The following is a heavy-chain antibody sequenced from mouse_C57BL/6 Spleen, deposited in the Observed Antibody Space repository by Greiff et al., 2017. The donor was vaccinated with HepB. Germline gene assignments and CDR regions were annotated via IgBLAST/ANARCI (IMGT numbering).Heavy chain of an antibody. Sequence: EVKLQQSGAELVRPGASVKLSCTASGFNIKDDYMHWVKQRPEQGLEWIGWIDPENGDTEYASKFQGKATITADTSSNTAYLQLSSLTSEDTAVYYCTTRKTALDYWGQGTTLTVSS. V-gene: IGHV14-4*01. CDR2: IDPENGDT. D-gene: IGHD3-2*01. CDR1: GFNIKDDY. CDR3: TTRKTALDY. J-gene: IGHJ2*01.